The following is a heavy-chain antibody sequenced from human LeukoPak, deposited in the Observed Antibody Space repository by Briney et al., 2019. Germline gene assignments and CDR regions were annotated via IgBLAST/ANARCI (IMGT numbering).Heavy chain of an antibody. J-gene: IGHJ4*02. Sequence: GGSLRLSCAASGFTFSSYAMHWVRQAPGKGLEWVAVISYDGSNKYYADSVKGRFTISRDNSKNTLYLQMNSLRAEDTAVYYCARDALWFGELFVGSHFDYWGQGTLVTVSS. V-gene: IGHV3-30-3*01. CDR3: ARDALWFGELFVGSHFDY. D-gene: IGHD3-10*01. CDR2: ISYDGSNK. CDR1: GFTFSSYA.